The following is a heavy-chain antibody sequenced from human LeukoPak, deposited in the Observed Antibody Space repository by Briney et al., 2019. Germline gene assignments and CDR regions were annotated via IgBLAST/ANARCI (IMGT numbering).Heavy chain of an antibody. CDR3: ARDGIAAAGTDY. CDR2: INSDGSST. Sequence: GGSLRLSCAASGFTFSSYWMHWVRQAPGKGLVWVSRINSDGSSTSYADSVKGRFTISRDNAKNTMYLQMNSLRAEDTAVYYCARDGIAAAGTDYWGQGTLVTVSS. V-gene: IGHV3-74*01. CDR1: GFTFSSYW. D-gene: IGHD6-13*01. J-gene: IGHJ4*02.